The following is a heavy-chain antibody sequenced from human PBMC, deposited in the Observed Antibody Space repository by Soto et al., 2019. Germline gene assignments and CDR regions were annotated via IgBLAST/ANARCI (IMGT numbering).Heavy chain of an antibody. J-gene: IGHJ5*02. CDR2: IIPIFSTP. CDR3: ARPIQYYFDTSAQSAWFDP. Sequence: QVQLVQSGAEVKKPGSSVKVSCKTSGGTFGSYAISWVRQAPGQGLEWMGGIIPIFSTPNYAQKFQGRVTITADESTSKAYIELSSLRSEDTAMYYCARPIQYYFDTSAQSAWFDPWGQGTLVTVSS. V-gene: IGHV1-69*12. D-gene: IGHD3-22*01. CDR1: GGTFGSYA.